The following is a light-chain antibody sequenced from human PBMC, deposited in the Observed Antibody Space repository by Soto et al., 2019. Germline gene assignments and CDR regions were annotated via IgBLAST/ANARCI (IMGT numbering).Light chain of an antibody. CDR3: QQLHNYPLT. Sequence: IQWTQSPSSLSASVGDRVTITCRASQDIAVYLAWYQQKPGEAPKLLIYAASTLYGGVPSRFSGSGSGTDFALTITSLQAEDFATYYCQQLHNYPLTFGGGTKVDIK. CDR1: QDIAVY. J-gene: IGKJ4*01. V-gene: IGKV1-9*01. CDR2: AAS.